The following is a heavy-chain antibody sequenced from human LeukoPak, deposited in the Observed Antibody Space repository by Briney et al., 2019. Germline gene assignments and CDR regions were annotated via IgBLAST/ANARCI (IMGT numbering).Heavy chain of an antibody. CDR3: AVPLPGDYLDR. Sequence: ASVKVSCTASGYAFNIYDINWVRQATGQGLEWMGWMNPDSGNTGFAQKFQGRVTMTRNTSITTAYMELSSLRFEDTAVYCAVPLPGDYLDRWGQGTLVTVSS. J-gene: IGHJ4*02. CDR1: GYAFNIYD. CDR2: MNPDSGNT. V-gene: IGHV1-8*01.